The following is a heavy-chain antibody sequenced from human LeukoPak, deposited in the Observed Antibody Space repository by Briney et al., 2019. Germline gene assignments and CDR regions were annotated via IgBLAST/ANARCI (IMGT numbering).Heavy chain of an antibody. J-gene: IGHJ3*02. CDR3: AKGPYSGYYTLAFDI. CDR2: ISDSGSNI. Sequence: GGSLRLSCAASGFIFSDYYMGWIRQAPGRGLEWVSYISDSGSNIYYTDSVKGRFTMSRDNAKKSLYLQMNSLRAEDTAVYYCAKGPYSGYYTLAFDIWGQGTMVTVSS. V-gene: IGHV3-11*01. CDR1: GFIFSDYY. D-gene: IGHD3-3*01.